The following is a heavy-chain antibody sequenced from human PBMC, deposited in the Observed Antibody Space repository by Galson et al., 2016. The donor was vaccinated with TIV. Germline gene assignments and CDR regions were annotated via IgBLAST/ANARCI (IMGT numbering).Heavy chain of an antibody. J-gene: IGHJ4*02. V-gene: IGHV1-24*01. CDR2: FDPEVGRT. CDR1: GYSLTEVV. D-gene: IGHD3-22*01. CDR3: ATVAWFPGLSLDN. Sequence: SVKVSCKVSGYSLTEVVMHWVRQAPGKGLEWMGGFDPEVGRTIYAQKLQGRVTMTADTSTDTAYMELGSLRLEDTAVYYCATVAWFPGLSLDNWGQGTLVTVSS.